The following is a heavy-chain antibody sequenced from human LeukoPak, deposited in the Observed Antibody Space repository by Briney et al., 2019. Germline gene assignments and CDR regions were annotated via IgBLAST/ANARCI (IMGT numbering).Heavy chain of an antibody. V-gene: IGHV3-21*06. Sequence: PGGSLRLSCAAPGFTFSSYAMSWVRQAPGKGLEWVSSIATSGDYIYYAGSLKGRFTISRDNAKNSLYLHMNSLRPDDTAVYYCARGRSITILRGVAISDGFDIWGQGTLVTVSS. D-gene: IGHD3-10*01. J-gene: IGHJ3*02. CDR2: IATSGDYI. CDR3: ARGRSITILRGVAISDGFDI. CDR1: GFTFSSYA.